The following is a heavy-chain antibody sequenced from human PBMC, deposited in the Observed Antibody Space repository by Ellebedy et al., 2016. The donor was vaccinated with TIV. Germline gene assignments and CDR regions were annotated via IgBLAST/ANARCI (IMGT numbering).Heavy chain of an antibody. CDR1: GFTVSSNY. V-gene: IGHV3-53*01. J-gene: IGHJ4*02. CDR3: ARVDLGLAFDY. D-gene: IGHD3/OR15-3a*01. CDR2: IYSNGRT. Sequence: GGSLRLSCAVSGFTVSSNYMSWVRRAPGKGLEWVSIIYSNGRTYYADSVKGRFTISRDISKDTVYLQMNSLRPEDTAVFYCARVDLGLAFDYWGQGTPVTVSS.